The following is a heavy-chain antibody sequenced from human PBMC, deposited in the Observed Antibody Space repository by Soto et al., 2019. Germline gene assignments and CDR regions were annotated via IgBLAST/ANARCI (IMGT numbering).Heavy chain of an antibody. J-gene: IGHJ6*02. CDR3: VRENYYYGMDV. CDR1: GYTFTSYD. CDR2: MNPNAGTT. Sequence: GASVKVSCKASGYTFTSYDINWVRQATGQGLEWMGWMNPNAGTTFYADSVKGRFSISRDDSKNTLYLQMNSLRVEDTAMYYCVRENYYYGMDVWGQGTAVTVSS. V-gene: IGHV1-8*01.